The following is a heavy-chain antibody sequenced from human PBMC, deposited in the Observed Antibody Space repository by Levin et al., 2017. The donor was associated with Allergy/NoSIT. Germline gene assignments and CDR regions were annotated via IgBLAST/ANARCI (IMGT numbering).Heavy chain of an antibody. CDR3: ARWVAVSSWPA. Sequence: GGSLRLSCAASGFTFSSYGMHWVRQAPGKGLEWVAVISYDGSNKYYADSVKGRFTISRDNSKNTLYLQMNSLRAEDTAVYYCARWVAVSSWPAWGQGTLVTVSS. CDR2: ISYDGSNK. CDR1: GFTFSSYG. V-gene: IGHV3-30*03. D-gene: IGHD6-13*01. J-gene: IGHJ4*02.